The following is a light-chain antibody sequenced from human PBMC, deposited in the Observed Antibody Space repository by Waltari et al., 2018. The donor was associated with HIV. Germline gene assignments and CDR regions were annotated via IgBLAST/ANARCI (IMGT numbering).Light chain of an antibody. CDR1: SSDVGNYNL. J-gene: IGLJ1*01. V-gene: IGLV2-23*02. Sequence: QSALTQAASVSGSPGQSITIPCNGTSSDVGNYNLISWYQQYTGNLPTVVIFAVSKWPSGVFNRFSASKSGNTASLTISGLQPEDEADYYCCSYAGKSTYVFGSGTKVTVL. CDR3: CSYAGKSTYV. CDR2: AVS.